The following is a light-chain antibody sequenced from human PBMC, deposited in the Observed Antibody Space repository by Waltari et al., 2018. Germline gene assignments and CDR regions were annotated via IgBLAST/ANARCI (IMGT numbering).Light chain of an antibody. V-gene: IGLV4-69*01. J-gene: IGLJ3*02. CDR3: QTWGAGIRV. CDR2: INRDGSH. CDR1: SGHSTYA. Sequence: QLVLTQSPSASASLGASVKLTCTLSSGHSTYAIAWHQQQPEKGPRYLMKINRDGSHIKGGGIPDRFSGSRSGAELYLTISSLQSEDEADYYCQTWGAGIRVFGGGTKLTVL.